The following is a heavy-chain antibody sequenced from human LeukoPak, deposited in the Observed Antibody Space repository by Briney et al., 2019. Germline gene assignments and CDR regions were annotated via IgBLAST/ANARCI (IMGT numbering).Heavy chain of an antibody. CDR3: ARVKEGYSSRAPWFDP. CDR2: MNPNSGNT. J-gene: IGHJ5*02. CDR1: GYTFTIYD. D-gene: IGHD6-13*01. Sequence: ASVNVSCTASGYTFTIYDINWVRQATGQGLEWMGWMNPNSGNTGYAQKFQGRVTMTRNTSISTAYMELSSLRSEDTAVYYCARVKEGYSSRAPWFDPWGQGTLVTVSS. V-gene: IGHV1-8*01.